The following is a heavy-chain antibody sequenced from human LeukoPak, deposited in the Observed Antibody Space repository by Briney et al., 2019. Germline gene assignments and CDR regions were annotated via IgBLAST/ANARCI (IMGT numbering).Heavy chain of an antibody. CDR1: GGTFSSYA. D-gene: IGHD3-22*01. Sequence: SVKVSCKASGGTFSSYAISWVRQAPGQGLEWMGGIIPIFGTANYAQKFQGRVTITADESTSTVYMELSSLRSEDTAVYYCASQPYDYYDSSGYYVDYWGQGTLVTVSS. V-gene: IGHV1-69*13. J-gene: IGHJ4*02. CDR2: IIPIFGTA. CDR3: ASQPYDYYDSSGYYVDY.